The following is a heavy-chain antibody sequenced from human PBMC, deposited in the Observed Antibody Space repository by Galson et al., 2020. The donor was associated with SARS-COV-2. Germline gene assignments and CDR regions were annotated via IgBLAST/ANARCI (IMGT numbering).Heavy chain of an antibody. CDR3: ASWKTDYVLGSYRTVDY. CDR1: GYSLIELS. V-gene: IGHV1-24*01. Sequence: ASVKVSCNVSGYSLIELSLHWVRQAPGKGLEWMGGYDPQLGETIYAQKFQGRVTMTDDTSADTAYMEVSSLTSEDTAVYYCASWKTDYVLGSYRTVDYWGQGTLLTVSS. J-gene: IGHJ4*02. CDR2: YDPQLGET. D-gene: IGHD3-16*02.